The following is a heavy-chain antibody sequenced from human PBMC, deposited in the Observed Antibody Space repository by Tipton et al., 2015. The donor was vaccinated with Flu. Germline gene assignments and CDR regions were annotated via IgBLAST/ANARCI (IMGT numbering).Heavy chain of an antibody. Sequence: TLSLTCTVSGGSISSYYWSWIRQPPGKGLEWIGYIYYSGSTNYNPSLKSRVTISVDTSKNQLSLKLSSVTAADTAVYYCASTIVLGSIRWFDPWGQGTLVTVSS. CDR3: ASTIVLGSIRWFDP. D-gene: IGHD2/OR15-2a*01. CDR1: GGSISSYY. CDR2: IYYSGST. V-gene: IGHV4-59*01. J-gene: IGHJ5*02.